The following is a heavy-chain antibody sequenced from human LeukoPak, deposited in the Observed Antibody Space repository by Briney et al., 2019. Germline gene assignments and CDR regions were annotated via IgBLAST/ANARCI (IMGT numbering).Heavy chain of an antibody. J-gene: IGHJ4*02. CDR1: GASISSFF. D-gene: IGHD2-2*01. V-gene: IGHV4-4*07. Sequence: SETLSLTCTVSGASISSFFWSWIRQPAGKGLERIGRIYTSGSTNYNPSLASRVTMSVDTSKNQFSLKLSSVTAADTAVYYCARGAYCSSSSCYPYYFDYWGQGTLVTVSS. CDR2: IYTSGST. CDR3: ARGAYCSSSSCYPYYFDY.